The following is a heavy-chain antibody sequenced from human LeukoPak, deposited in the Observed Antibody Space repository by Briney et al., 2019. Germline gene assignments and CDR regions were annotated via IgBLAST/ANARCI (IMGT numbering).Heavy chain of an antibody. J-gene: IGHJ5*02. CDR2: IHPSSSAT. Sequence: GESLKISCTVSGDWFDNYWIGLLRHMSGEGLQWVAIIHPSSSATHYSPFLQGRVSISADKAITTALLQGNRPRTSSAAIYFCGKWAHLPQLGLHWLDPWGQGTLVTVSS. CDR1: GDWFDNYW. D-gene: IGHD2-8*01. CDR3: GKWAHLPQLGLHWLDP. V-gene: IGHV5-51*01.